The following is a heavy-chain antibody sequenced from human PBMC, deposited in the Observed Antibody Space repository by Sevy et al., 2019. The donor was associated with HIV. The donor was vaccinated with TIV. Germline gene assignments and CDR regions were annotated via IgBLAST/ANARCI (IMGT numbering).Heavy chain of an antibody. CDR2: IYTSGTT. Sequence: SETLSLTCTVSGGSFGSSSYYWNWIRQPAGKGLEWIGRIYTSGTTNYNPSLKSRVTMSVATSKNKFSLKLGSVTAADTAVYYCAGRIAVAAFDYWGQGNLFTVSS. V-gene: IGHV4-61*02. CDR1: GGSFGSSSYY. D-gene: IGHD6-19*01. CDR3: AGRIAVAAFDY. J-gene: IGHJ4*02.